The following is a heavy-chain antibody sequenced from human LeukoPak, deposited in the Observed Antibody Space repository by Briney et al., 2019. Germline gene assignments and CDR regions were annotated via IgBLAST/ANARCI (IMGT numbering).Heavy chain of an antibody. CDR1: GFTFSSYA. Sequence: PGGSLRLSCAASGFTFSSYAMSWVRQAPGKGLEWVSAISGSGGSTYYADSVKGRFTISRDNAKNSLYLEMHSLRVEDTAVYYCATKVAGTSHFSYWGQGTLVTVSS. D-gene: IGHD6-19*01. J-gene: IGHJ4*02. CDR2: ISGSGGST. CDR3: ATKVAGTSHFSY. V-gene: IGHV3-23*01.